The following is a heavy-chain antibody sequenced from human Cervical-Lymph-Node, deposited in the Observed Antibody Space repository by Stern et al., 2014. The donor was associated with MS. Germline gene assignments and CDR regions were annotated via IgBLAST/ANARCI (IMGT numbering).Heavy chain of an antibody. CDR2: IIWNGNNI. D-gene: IGHD3-16*01. CDR3: ASAFGGHSV. CDR1: GFRFGNYA. V-gene: IGHV3-9*01. Sequence: EVQLVESGGDLVQPGRSLRLSCAASGFRFGNYAMHWVRQVTGKGLEWVSGIIWNGNNIEYAESVKGRFSISRDNAKYSLHLQMNSLTLNDTAIYYCASAFGGHSVWGQGAQVTVSA. J-gene: IGHJ4*02.